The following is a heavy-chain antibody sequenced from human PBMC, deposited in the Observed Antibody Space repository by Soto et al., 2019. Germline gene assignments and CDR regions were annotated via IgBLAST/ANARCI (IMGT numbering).Heavy chain of an antibody. CDR1: GFTFSRYA. Sequence: EVQLVESGGGLVQPGGSLRLSCAASGFTFSRYAMHWVRQAPGKGLEYVSAISSNGGSTDYANSVKGRFTISRDNSKNTLSLQLGSLRAEDMAVYYCARGSNGYHFDYWGQGTLVTVSS. D-gene: IGHD5-12*01. V-gene: IGHV3-64*01. J-gene: IGHJ4*02. CDR3: ARGSNGYHFDY. CDR2: ISSNGGST.